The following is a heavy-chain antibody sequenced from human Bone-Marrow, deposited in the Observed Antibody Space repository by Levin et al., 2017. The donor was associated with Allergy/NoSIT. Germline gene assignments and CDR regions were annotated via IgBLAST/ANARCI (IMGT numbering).Heavy chain of an antibody. Sequence: KVSCKASGYSFTNFWINWVRQVPGKGLEWMGRIDPTDSYTDYSPSFQGLVTISADKSVNTAYLQWSSLKASDTAIYYCARPNYYGSGSHSSFDPWGQGTLVTVSS. J-gene: IGHJ5*02. D-gene: IGHD3-10*01. V-gene: IGHV5-10-1*01. CDR1: GYSFTNFW. CDR2: IDPTDSYT. CDR3: ARPNYYGSGSHSSFDP.